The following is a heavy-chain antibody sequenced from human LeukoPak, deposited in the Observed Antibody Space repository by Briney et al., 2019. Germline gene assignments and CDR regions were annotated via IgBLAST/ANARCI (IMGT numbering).Heavy chain of an antibody. CDR1: GFTFSAYS. CDR3: ARVNNYYGARGGGYFDY. CDR2: ISSSGTYI. D-gene: IGHD3-10*01. J-gene: IGHJ4*02. V-gene: IGHV3-21*04. Sequence: PGGSLRLSCAASGFTFSAYSINWVRQAPGRGLEWVSSISSSGTYIYYADSVKGRFTISRDNAKNSLYLQMNSLRTEDTAVYYCARVNNYYGARGGGYFDYWGQGTLVTVSS.